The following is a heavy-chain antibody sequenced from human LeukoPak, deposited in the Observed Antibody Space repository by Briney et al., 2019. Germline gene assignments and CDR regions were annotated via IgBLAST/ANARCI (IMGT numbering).Heavy chain of an antibody. CDR2: IRYDGSNK. CDR3: AKVMGLTYCGGDCYSEQYDY. J-gene: IGHJ4*02. D-gene: IGHD2-21*01. Sequence: GGSLRLSCAASGFTFSSYGMHWVRQAPGKGLEWVAFIRYDGSNKYYADSVKGRFTISRDNSKNTLYLQMNGLRAEDTAVYYCAKVMGLTYCGGDCYSEQYDYWGQGTLVTVSS. CDR1: GFTFSSYG. V-gene: IGHV3-30*02.